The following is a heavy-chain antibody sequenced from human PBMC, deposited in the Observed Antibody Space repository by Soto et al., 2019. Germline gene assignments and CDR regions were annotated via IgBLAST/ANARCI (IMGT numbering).Heavy chain of an antibody. CDR3: ARGPNWGYRFDS. CDR2: LIPLFGTT. J-gene: IGHJ4*02. Sequence: QVQLVQSGAEVKKPGSSVKVSCEASGGTFSGHAISWVQQAPGQGPEWMGGLIPLFGTTQHAQNFQDRLTITADKSTSTAHMELTSLRFEDTAIYYCARGPNWGYRFDSWGQGTLVTVSS. V-gene: IGHV1-69*06. D-gene: IGHD7-27*01. CDR1: GGTFSGHA.